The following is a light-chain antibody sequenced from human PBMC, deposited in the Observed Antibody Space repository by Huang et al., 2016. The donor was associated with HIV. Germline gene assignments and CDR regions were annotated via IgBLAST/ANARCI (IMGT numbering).Light chain of an antibody. CDR1: QSVLYSSNNKNY. CDR3: QQYYSTPCT. CDR2: WAS. V-gene: IGKV4-1*01. Sequence: DIVLTQSPESLAVSLGERATINCKSSQSVLYSSNNKNYLAWYQQRPGQPPKLLIYWASTLESGVPDRFSGSGSGTDFTLSISSLQAEDVAVYYCQQYYSTPCTFGQGTKLEIK. J-gene: IGKJ2*02.